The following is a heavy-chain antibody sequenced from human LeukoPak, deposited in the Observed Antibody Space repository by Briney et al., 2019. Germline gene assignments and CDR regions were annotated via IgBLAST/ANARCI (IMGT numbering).Heavy chain of an antibody. CDR3: ARVYSSSWLYYYYYMDV. CDR2: ISSSGSTI. J-gene: IGHJ6*03. D-gene: IGHD6-13*01. V-gene: IGHV3-11*04. Sequence: GGSLRLSCAASGFTFSDYYMSWIRQAPGKGLEWVSYISSSGSTIYYADSVKGRFTISRDNAKNSLYLQMNSLRAEDTAVYYCARVYSSSWLYYYYYMDVWGKGTTVTVSS. CDR1: GFTFSDYY.